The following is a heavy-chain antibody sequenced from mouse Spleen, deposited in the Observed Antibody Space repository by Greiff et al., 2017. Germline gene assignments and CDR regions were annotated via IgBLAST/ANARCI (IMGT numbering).Heavy chain of an antibody. J-gene: IGHJ2*01. CDR1: GFTFSDAW. CDR2: IRNKANNHAT. CDR3: TRGKWDYFDY. Sequence: EVQVVESGGGLVQPGGSMKLSCAASGFTFSDAWMDWVRQSPEKGLEWVAEIRNKANNHATYYAESVKGRFTISRDDSKSSVYLQMNSLRAEDTGIYYCTRGKWDYFDYWGQGTTLTVSS. V-gene: IGHV6-6*01.